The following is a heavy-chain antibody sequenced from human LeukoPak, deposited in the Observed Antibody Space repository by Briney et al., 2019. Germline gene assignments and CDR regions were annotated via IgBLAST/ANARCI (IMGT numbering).Heavy chain of an antibody. CDR2: ISSGGNT. CDR1: GFIVSSNY. V-gene: IGHV3-53*01. Sequence: GGSLRLSCAASGFIVSSNYMSWVRQAPGKGLEWVSIISSGGNTYYADAVKGRFTISRDISKNTLYLQMNGLRAEDTAVYYCAREVRGYYFDSWGQGTLVTVSS. CDR3: AREVRGYYFDS. J-gene: IGHJ4*02. D-gene: IGHD3-22*01.